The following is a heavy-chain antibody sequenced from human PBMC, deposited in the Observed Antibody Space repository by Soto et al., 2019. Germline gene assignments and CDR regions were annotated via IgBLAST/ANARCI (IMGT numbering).Heavy chain of an antibody. CDR2: IYYSGST. Sequence: KPSETLSLTCTVSGDSVTSGSYFWNWIRQSPGKGLEWIGYIYYSGSTTYNPSLKSRVSISVDRSKNQFSLTLNSVTAADTAVYFCARLSRLKYAVDDSHYYALDVWGQGTTVTVSS. J-gene: IGHJ6*02. CDR3: ARLSRLKYAVDDSHYYALDV. V-gene: IGHV4-61*01. D-gene: IGHD2-8*01. CDR1: GDSVTSGSYF.